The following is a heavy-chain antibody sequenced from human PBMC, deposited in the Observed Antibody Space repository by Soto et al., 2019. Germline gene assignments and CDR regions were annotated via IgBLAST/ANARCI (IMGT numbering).Heavy chain of an antibody. CDR2: ISAYNGNT. V-gene: IGHV1-18*01. J-gene: IGHJ5*02. D-gene: IGHD2-15*01. Sequence: ASVKVSCKASGYTFTSYGISWVRQAPGQGLEWMGWISAYNGNTNYAQKLQGRVTMTTDTSTSTAYMELRSLRSDDPAVYYWGRGVHRQKGNCLDPWGTEPRSPSPQ. CDR3: GRGVHRQKGNCLDP. CDR1: GYTFTSYG.